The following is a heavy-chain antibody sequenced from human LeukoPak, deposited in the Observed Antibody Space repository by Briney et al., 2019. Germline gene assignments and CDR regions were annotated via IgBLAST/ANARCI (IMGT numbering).Heavy chain of an antibody. CDR1: GFTFDDYA. J-gene: IGHJ4*02. Sequence: GGSLRLSCAASGFTFDDYAMHWVRQAPGKGLEWVSGISWNSGTIGYADSVKGRFTISRDNAKNSLYLQMNSLRAEDTAVYYCATDVRSNYDYWGQGTLVTVSS. D-gene: IGHD3-10*01. CDR3: ATDVRSNYDY. CDR2: ISWNSGTI. V-gene: IGHV3-9*01.